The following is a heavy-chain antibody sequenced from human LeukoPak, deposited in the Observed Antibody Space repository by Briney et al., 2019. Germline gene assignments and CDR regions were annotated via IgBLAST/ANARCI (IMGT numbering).Heavy chain of an antibody. Sequence: GGSLRLSCAASGFTFSSYSMNWVRQAPGKGLEWVSYISSSSSTIYYADSVKGRFTISRDNAKNSLYLQMNSLRAEDTAVYYCARGPYGSGSYYDYWGQGTLVTVSS. CDR3: ARGPYGSGSYYDY. D-gene: IGHD3-10*01. J-gene: IGHJ4*02. V-gene: IGHV3-48*04. CDR1: GFTFSSYS. CDR2: ISSSSSTI.